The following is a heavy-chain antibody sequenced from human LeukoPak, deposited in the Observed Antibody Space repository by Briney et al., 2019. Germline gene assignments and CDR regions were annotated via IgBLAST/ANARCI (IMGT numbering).Heavy chain of an antibody. J-gene: IGHJ4*02. CDR1: GFRFSDYW. Sequence: GGSLRLSCAASGFRFSDYWMTWVRQAPGKGLECVANIATDGREKYYPDSVKGRFTISRDNAKNLLYLQMNSMRVEDTAVYYCTRDLNHDRSSGGQGTLVTV. V-gene: IGHV3-7*01. CDR3: TRDLNHDRSS. CDR2: IATDGREK. D-gene: IGHD6-13*01.